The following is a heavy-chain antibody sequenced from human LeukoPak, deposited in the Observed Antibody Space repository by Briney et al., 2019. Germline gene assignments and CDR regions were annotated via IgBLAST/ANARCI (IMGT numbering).Heavy chain of an antibody. CDR1: GGSFSGYY. CDR2: INHSGST. Sequence: SETLSLTCAVYGGSFSGYYWSWIRQPPGKGLEWIGEINHSGSTNYNPSLKSRVTISVDTSKNQFSLKLSSVTAADTAVYYCARSPYYYGSGSAFDYWGQGTLVTVSS. D-gene: IGHD3-10*01. J-gene: IGHJ4*02. V-gene: IGHV4-34*01. CDR3: ARSPYYYGSGSAFDY.